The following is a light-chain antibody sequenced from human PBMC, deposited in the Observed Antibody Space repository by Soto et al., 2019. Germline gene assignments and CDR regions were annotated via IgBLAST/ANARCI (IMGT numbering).Light chain of an antibody. Sequence: EIVLTQSPATLSLSPGESATLSCRASESVRHYVAWYQQKPGQAPRLLIYDASSRATGIPTRFSGSGSGTDYTLTISNLEAEDFAVYYCQQYGRSPPWTFGQGTKVEVK. V-gene: IGKV3-11*01. J-gene: IGKJ1*01. CDR1: ESVRHY. CDR2: DAS. CDR3: QQYGRSPPWT.